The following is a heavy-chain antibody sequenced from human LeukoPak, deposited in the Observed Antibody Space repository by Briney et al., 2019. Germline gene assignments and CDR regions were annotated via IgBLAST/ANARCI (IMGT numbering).Heavy chain of an antibody. CDR3: ARETTASGNFFDS. V-gene: IGHV3-74*01. J-gene: IGHJ4*02. Sequence: GGSLRLSCAASGLTFSNHWMHWVRQTPGKGLVWVSRIRSDGGTIDYADSVRGRFTISRDNAKNTLSLQMNSLRAEDTAVYYCARETTASGNFFDSWGQGTLVTVSS. D-gene: IGHD4-17*01. CDR1: GLTFSNHW. CDR2: IRSDGGTI.